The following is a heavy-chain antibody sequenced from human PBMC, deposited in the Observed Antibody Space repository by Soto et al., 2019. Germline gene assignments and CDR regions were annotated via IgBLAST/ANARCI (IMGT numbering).Heavy chain of an antibody. CDR3: ARTSVAQSEDYFDY. D-gene: IGHD5-12*01. CDR1: GYTFTSYG. Sequence: GASVKVSCEASGYTFTSYGISWVRQAPGQGLEWMGWTSSNNGKTNYAQKFQGRVTMTTDTSTNTAHMELRSLRSGDTAVYYCARTSVAQSEDYFDYWGQGTLVSVSS. CDR2: TSSNNGKT. J-gene: IGHJ4*02. V-gene: IGHV1-18*01.